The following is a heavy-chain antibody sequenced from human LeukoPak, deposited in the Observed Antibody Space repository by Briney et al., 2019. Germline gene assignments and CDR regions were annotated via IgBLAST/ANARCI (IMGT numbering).Heavy chain of an antibody. D-gene: IGHD2-21*02. CDR2: INSGGSST. Sequence: GGSLRLSCAASGFTFSSYWMHWVRQAPGKGLVWVSRINSGGSSTSYADSVKGRFTISRDNAKNTLYLQKNSLRAEDTAVYYCARDGGCGDCYVSSWGQGTLVTVSS. V-gene: IGHV3-74*01. CDR3: ARDGGCGDCYVSS. J-gene: IGHJ4*02. CDR1: GFTFSSYW.